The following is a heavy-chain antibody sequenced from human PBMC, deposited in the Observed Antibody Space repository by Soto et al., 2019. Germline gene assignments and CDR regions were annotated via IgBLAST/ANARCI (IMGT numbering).Heavy chain of an antibody. D-gene: IGHD1-26*01. CDR2: TYYTSKWYN. V-gene: IGHV6-1*01. J-gene: IGHJ4*02. CDR1: GDSVSSNSAA. Sequence: SQTLSLTCVISGDSVSSNSAAWNWIRQSPSRGLEWLARTYYTSKWYNDYAVSVKSRITINADTSKNQFSLQLNSVTPEDTAVYYCAREFKFPRWELLRYFDYWGQGTLVTVSS. CDR3: AREFKFPRWELLRYFDY.